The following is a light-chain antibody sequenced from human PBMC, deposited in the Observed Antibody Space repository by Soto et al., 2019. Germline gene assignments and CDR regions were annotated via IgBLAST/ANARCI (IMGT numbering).Light chain of an antibody. CDR2: DAS. Sequence: EIVMTQSPSALSVSLGERVSLTCRASQGVSSYLAWYQQKPGQAPRLLISDASTRTNDIPDRFSGSGSGTDVSLTISSLHSSVLGVYYCLQYSTWPPLYTFSQGTKLEIK. V-gene: IGKV3-15*01. CDR1: QGVSSY. CDR3: LQYSTWPPLYT. J-gene: IGKJ2*01.